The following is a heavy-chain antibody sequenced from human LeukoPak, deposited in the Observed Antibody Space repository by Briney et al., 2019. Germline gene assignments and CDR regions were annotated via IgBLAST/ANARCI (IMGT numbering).Heavy chain of an antibody. CDR1: GFTFSSYA. D-gene: IGHD5-24*01. CDR3: ARARFGYNRGPFDY. Sequence: GGSLRLSCAASGFTFSSYAMHWVRQAPGKGLEWVAFISYDGSNKHYADSVKGRFTISRDNSKNTLYLQMNSLRPEDTAVYYCARARFGYNRGPFDYWGQGILVTVSS. CDR2: ISYDGSNK. J-gene: IGHJ4*02. V-gene: IGHV3-30-3*01.